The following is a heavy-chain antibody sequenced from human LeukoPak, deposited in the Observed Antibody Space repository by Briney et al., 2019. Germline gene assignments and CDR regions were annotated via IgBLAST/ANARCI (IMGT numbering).Heavy chain of an antibody. CDR1: GFTFSSYE. Sequence: GGSLRLSCAASGFTFSSYEMNWVRQAPGQGLEWVSYIHSSASPIYYADSVRGRFTISRDNAKNSLYLQMNSLKTEDTGVYYCTTDAPYYGSGSYFSDFQHWGQGTLVTVSS. J-gene: IGHJ1*01. CDR2: IHSSASPI. CDR3: TTDAPYYGSGSYFSDFQH. D-gene: IGHD3-10*01. V-gene: IGHV3-48*03.